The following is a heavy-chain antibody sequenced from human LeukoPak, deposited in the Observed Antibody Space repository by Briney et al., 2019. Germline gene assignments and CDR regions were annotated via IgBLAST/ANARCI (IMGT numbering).Heavy chain of an antibody. D-gene: IGHD2-2*01. V-gene: IGHV1-8*03. CDR1: GYTFTSYD. CDR2: MNPNSGNT. J-gene: IGHJ4*02. CDR3: ASLRCSSTSCYLGY. Sequence: GASVKVSCKASGYTFTSYDINWVRQATGQGLEWMGWMNPNSGNTGYAQKFQGRVTITRNTSISTAYMELSSLRSEDTAVYYCASLRCSSTSCYLGYWGQGTLVTVSS.